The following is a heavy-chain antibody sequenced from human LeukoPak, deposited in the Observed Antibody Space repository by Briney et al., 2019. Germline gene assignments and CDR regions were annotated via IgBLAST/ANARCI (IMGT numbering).Heavy chain of an antibody. V-gene: IGHV3-33*06. CDR1: GFTFSSYG. CDR2: IWYDGSNK. D-gene: IGHD3-3*01. Sequence: PGGSLRLSCAASGFTFSSYGMHWVRQAPGKGLEWVAVIWYDGSNKYYADSVKGRFTISRDNSKNTLYLQMNSLRAEDTAVYYCAKDGDRYGYYPRGFDYWGQGTLVTVSS. J-gene: IGHJ4*02. CDR3: AKDGDRYGYYPRGFDY.